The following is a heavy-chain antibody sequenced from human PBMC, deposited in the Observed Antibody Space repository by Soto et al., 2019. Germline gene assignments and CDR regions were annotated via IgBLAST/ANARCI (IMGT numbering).Heavy chain of an antibody. D-gene: IGHD2-15*01. CDR3: AYNAGYCSGGSCLYYYYGMDV. CDR1: GGTFSSYA. J-gene: IGHJ6*02. Sequence: QVQLVQSGAEVKKPGSSVKVSCTASGGTFSSYAISWVRQAPGQGLEWMGGIIPIFCTANYAQKFQGRVTITADKSTSTAYMELSSLRSEDTAVYYCAYNAGYCSGGSCLYYYYGMDVWGQGTTVTVSS. CDR2: IIPIFCTA. V-gene: IGHV1-69*06.